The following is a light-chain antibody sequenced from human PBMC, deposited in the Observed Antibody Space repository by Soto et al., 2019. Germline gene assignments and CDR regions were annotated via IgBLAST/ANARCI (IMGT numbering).Light chain of an antibody. J-gene: IGLJ3*02. CDR3: AAWDDSLSGPV. CDR2: RNN. Sequence: QSVLTQPPSASGTPGQRVTISCSGSNSNIGSTYVYWYQQLPGTAPKLLIYRNNQRPSGVPDRFSGSKSGTSASLAISGLRSEDEADYYCAAWDDSLSGPVFGGWTKVTVL. V-gene: IGLV1-47*01. CDR1: NSNIGSTY.